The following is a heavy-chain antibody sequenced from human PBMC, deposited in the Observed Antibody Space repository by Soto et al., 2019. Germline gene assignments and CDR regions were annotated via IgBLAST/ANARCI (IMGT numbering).Heavy chain of an antibody. CDR3: AKEGCVAAACAPNCYYGMDV. V-gene: IGHV3-30*18. Sequence: QVQLVESGGGVVQPGRSLRLSCAASGFTFSDFGMHWVRQAPGKGLEWVAIISYDGDHRYYADSVKGRFYISRDNSKNTVYLQMNSLRTEDTAIYYCAKEGCVAAACAPNCYYGMDVWGQGTTVTVSS. D-gene: IGHD6-13*01. CDR2: ISYDGDHR. J-gene: IGHJ6*02. CDR1: GFTFSDFG.